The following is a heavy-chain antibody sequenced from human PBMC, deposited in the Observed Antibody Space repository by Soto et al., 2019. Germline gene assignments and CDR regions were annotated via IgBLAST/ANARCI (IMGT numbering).Heavy chain of an antibody. Sequence: QVQLVQSGAEVKKPGSSVKVSCKASGGTFSSYTISWVRQAPGQGLEWMGRIIPILGIANYAQKFQGRVTITADKSTSTAYMALSSLRSEDTAVYYCARVKGDGSGSSDHGMDVWGQGTTVTVSS. CDR1: GGTFSSYT. J-gene: IGHJ6*02. CDR3: ARVKGDGSGSSDHGMDV. CDR2: IIPILGIA. V-gene: IGHV1-69*02. D-gene: IGHD3-10*01.